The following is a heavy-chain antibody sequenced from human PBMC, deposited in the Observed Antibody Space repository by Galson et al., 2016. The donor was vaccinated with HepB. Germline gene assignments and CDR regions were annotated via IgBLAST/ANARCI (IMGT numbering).Heavy chain of an antibody. CDR2: ISYEGSNK. CDR3: ARDRSGYCSNTSCYAEYFQH. J-gene: IGHJ1*01. D-gene: IGHD2-2*01. V-gene: IGHV3-30*03. CDR1: GSTFSSSV. Sequence: SLRLSCAASGSTFSSSVMHWVRQAPGKGLEWLAVISYEGSNKYYADSVKGRFTISRDTSNNTLYLQMNGLRAADTGVYYCARDRSGYCSNTSCYAEYFQHWGQGTPVTVSS.